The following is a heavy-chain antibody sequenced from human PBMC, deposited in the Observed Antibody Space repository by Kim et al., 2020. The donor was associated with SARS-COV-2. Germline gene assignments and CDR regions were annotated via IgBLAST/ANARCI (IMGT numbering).Heavy chain of an antibody. CDR2: INNDGSNT. Sequence: GGSLRLSCAASGFTFSRHWMHWVRQVPGKGMMWVSRINNDGSNTRYVDSVKGRFTISRDNAMNTLYLQMNSLRAEDTAVYYCVRDRDNDITTYHPMFDYWGLRALVTVSS. CDR1: GFTFSRHW. J-gene: IGHJ4*02. V-gene: IGHV3-74*01. CDR3: VRDRDNDITTYHPMFDY. D-gene: IGHD3-22*01.